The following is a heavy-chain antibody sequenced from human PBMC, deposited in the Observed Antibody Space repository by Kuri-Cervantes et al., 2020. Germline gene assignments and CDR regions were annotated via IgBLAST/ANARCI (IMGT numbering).Heavy chain of an antibody. CDR1: GFTFSSYW. CDR2: IKQDGSEK. Sequence: GESLKISCAASGFTFSSYWMSWVRQAPGKGLEWVANIKQDGSEKYYVDSVKGRFTISRDNSKNTLYLQMNSLRAEDTAVYYCARPPKRAYSSGYSYFDYWGPGTLVTVSS. D-gene: IGHD3-22*01. CDR3: ARPPKRAYSSGYSYFDY. V-gene: IGHV3-7*01. J-gene: IGHJ4*02.